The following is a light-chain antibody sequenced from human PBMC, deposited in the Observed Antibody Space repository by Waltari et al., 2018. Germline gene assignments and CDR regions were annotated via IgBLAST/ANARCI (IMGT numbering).Light chain of an antibody. CDR1: SSNIGAGYD. J-gene: IGLJ2*01. V-gene: IGLV1-40*01. CDR3: QSYDSSLGGSV. CDR2: GNT. Sequence: QSVLTQPASVSGAPGQRVTISCTGSSSNIGAGYDVKWYQQLPGEAPKLLIYGNTNRPSGVPDRVSGSKSGTSASLAITGLRADDEADYYCQSYDSSLGGSVFGGGTKLTVL.